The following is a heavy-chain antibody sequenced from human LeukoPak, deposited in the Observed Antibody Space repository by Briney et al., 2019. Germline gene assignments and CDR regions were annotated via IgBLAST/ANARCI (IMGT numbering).Heavy chain of an antibody. CDR3: ATAAGTN. CDR1: GGTFSSYA. Sequence: EASVKVSCKASGGTFSSYAISWVRQAPGQGLEWMGGFDPEDGETIYAQKFQGRVTMTEDTSTDTAYMELSSLRSEDTAVYYCATAAGTNWGQGTLVTVSS. CDR2: FDPEDGET. V-gene: IGHV1-24*01. J-gene: IGHJ4*02. D-gene: IGHD6-13*01.